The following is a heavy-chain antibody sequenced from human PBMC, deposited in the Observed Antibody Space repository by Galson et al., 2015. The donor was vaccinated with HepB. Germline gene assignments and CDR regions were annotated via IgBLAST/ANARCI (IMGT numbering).Heavy chain of an antibody. V-gene: IGHV3-9*01. J-gene: IGHJ5*02. CDR3: AKDRGLGGFSSFWFDP. CDR1: GFRFDDQA. CDR2: ISWNSGTI. Sequence: SLRLSCAASGFRFDDQAMHWVRQVPGKGLEWASGISWNSGTIDYADSVKGRFTVSRGNAKNSLYLQMNSLRAEDTALYYCAKDRGLGGFSSFWFDPWGQGTLVTVSS. D-gene: IGHD1-26*01.